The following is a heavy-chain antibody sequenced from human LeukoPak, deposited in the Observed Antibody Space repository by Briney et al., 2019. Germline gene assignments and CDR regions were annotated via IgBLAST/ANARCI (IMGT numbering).Heavy chain of an antibody. CDR1: GDSVSSNLVT. J-gene: IGHJ4*02. V-gene: IGHV6-1*01. CDR3: ARVRSGCFEE. CDR2: TYYRSKWSY. Sequence: SQTLSLTCAISGDSVSSNLVTWNWISHSPSEALEWLGRTYYRSKWSYDYGESVKSRLTINPDTSKNQFSLQLTSVTPEDTAVYYCARVRSGCFEEWGQGTPVTVSS. D-gene: IGHD3-22*01.